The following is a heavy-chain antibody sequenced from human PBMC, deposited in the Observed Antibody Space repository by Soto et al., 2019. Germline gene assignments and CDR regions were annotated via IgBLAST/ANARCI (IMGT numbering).Heavy chain of an antibody. CDR1: GGSISTGGYY. CDR3: ATVRWELHDAFDI. V-gene: IGHV4-31*03. D-gene: IGHD1-26*01. Sequence: QVQLQESGPGLVKPSQTLSLTCTVSGGSISTGGYYWSWIRQHPGRGLEWIGYIYHSGMTYSNPSLQSRVAISIDTSKNQCSLKLSSVTAADTAVYYCATVRWELHDAFDIWGQGTMVSVSS. CDR2: IYHSGMT. J-gene: IGHJ3*02.